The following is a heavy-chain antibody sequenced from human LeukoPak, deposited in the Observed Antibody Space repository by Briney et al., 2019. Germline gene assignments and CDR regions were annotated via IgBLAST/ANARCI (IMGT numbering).Heavy chain of an antibody. V-gene: IGHV4-61*02. Sequence: PSLTLSLTCTVSGGSISSGSYYGSWIRQPAGKGLEWIGRIYTSGSTNYNPSLKSRVTISVDTSKNQFSLKLSSVTAADTAVYYCARGYNWFDPWGQGTLVTVSS. CDR1: GGSISSGSYY. J-gene: IGHJ5*02. CDR3: ARGYNWFDP. CDR2: IYTSGST.